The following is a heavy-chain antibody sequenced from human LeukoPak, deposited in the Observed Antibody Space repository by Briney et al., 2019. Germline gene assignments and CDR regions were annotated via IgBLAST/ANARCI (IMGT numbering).Heavy chain of an antibody. Sequence: GGSLRLSCAASGFTFSSYSMNWVRQAPGKGLEWVSSISSSSSYIYYADSVKGRFTISRDNAKNSLYLQMNSLRAEDTAVYYCSRDGAESGLFDYWGQGTLVTVSS. CDR1: GFTFSSYS. CDR3: SRDGAESGLFDY. J-gene: IGHJ4*02. D-gene: IGHD3-10*01. V-gene: IGHV3-21*01. CDR2: ISSSSSYI.